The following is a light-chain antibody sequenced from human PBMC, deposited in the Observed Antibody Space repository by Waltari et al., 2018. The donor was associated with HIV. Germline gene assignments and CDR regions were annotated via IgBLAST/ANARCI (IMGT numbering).Light chain of an antibody. Sequence: DIRMTQSPSYVSASVGDRITITCRATQAIATWLAWYQQRPGKAPKLLLHGASNLQGGVPSRFRGSRSATTFTLTVTNLQPEDFAIYFCQQTNSFPITFGQGTRLDNK. CDR2: GAS. CDR1: QAIATW. J-gene: IGKJ5*01. CDR3: QQTNSFPIT. V-gene: IGKV1D-12*01.